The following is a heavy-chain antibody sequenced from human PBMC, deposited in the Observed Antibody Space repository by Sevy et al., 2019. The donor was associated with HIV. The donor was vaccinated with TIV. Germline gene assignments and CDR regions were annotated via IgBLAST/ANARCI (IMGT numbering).Heavy chain of an antibody. D-gene: IGHD6-19*01. CDR1: GYNFY. V-gene: IGHV1-2*06. CDR2: VTPNSGAT. CDR3: AGQSLGWYNWFDP. J-gene: IGHJ5*02. Sequence: ASVKVSCKASGYNFYIHWVRQAPGQGLEWRGRVTPNSGATSYAQKLQDMVAMTMDTSINTAYMELSGLKSDDTAIYYCAGQSLGWYNWFDPWGQGTLVTVSS.